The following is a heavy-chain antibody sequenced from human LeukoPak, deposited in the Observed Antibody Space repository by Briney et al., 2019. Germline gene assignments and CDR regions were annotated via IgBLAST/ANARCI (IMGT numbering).Heavy chain of an antibody. V-gene: IGHV3-48*03. D-gene: IGHD3-22*01. CDR1: GFTFSSYE. CDR3: ARNRIQNNYYDSSGYFKELDY. Sequence: GGSLRLSCAASGFTFSSYEINWVRQAPGKGLEWVSYISSSGGSIFYADSVRGRFTVSRDNAQNSLYLQMNSLRAEDTAVYYCARNRIQNNYYDSSGYFKELDYWGQGTLVTVSS. CDR2: ISSSGGSI. J-gene: IGHJ4*02.